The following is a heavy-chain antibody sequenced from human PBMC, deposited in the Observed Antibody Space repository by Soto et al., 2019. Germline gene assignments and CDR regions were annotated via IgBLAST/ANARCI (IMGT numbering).Heavy chain of an antibody. Sequence: GASVTVSCKASGYTLTSYAMHWVRQAPGQGLEWMGWINPSDGNRNFAQKFEDRVTMTTATSTNTVFLELRSLKSDDTALYFCAKSRVFIGAIVTLLDSWGQGTQVTVSS. CDR3: AKSRVFIGAIVTLLDS. CDR1: GYTLTSYA. J-gene: IGHJ4*02. V-gene: IGHV1-18*01. CDR2: INPSDGNR. D-gene: IGHD3-16*02.